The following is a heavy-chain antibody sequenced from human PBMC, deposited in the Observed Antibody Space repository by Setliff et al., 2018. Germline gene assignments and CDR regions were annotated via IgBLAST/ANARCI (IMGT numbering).Heavy chain of an antibody. Sequence: KPSETLSLTCTVSGDSMTVYYWTWVRQSPGKGLEWIGYISSSGTPNYNPSLKSRVTILIDKSKNQFSLTLTSVTAADTAFYYCARARSLDFDFWGPGTLVTAPQ. CDR2: ISSSGTP. V-gene: IGHV4-4*09. CDR3: ARARSLDFDF. J-gene: IGHJ4*02. CDR1: GDSMTVYY.